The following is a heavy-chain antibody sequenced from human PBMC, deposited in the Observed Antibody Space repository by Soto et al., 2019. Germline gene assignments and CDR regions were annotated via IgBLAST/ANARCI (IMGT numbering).Heavy chain of an antibody. Sequence: EVQLVESGGGLVKPGGSLRLSCAASGFTFSTAWMSWVRQAPGKGLEWVGRIKSKTDGETTDYAAPVKGRFTISRDDSKNTLYLQMNSLKTEDTAVYYCTTNTGYSSSWGQGTLVTVSS. D-gene: IGHD6-13*01. CDR1: GFTFSTAW. CDR2: IKSKTDGETT. J-gene: IGHJ4*02. V-gene: IGHV3-15*01. CDR3: TTNTGYSSS.